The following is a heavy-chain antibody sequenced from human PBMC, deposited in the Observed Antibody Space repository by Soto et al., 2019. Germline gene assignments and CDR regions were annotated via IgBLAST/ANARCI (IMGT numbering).Heavy chain of an antibody. J-gene: IGHJ4*02. CDR2: ISGSGGST. CDR3: ARHTWGDIVVVPAARRFDY. D-gene: IGHD2-2*01. Sequence: HPGGSLRLSCAASGFTFSSYAMSWVRQAPGKGLEWVSAISGSGGSTYYADSVKGRFTISRDNSKNTLYLQMNSLRAEDTAVYYCARHTWGDIVVVPAARRFDYWGQGTLVTVSS. V-gene: IGHV3-23*01. CDR1: GFTFSSYA.